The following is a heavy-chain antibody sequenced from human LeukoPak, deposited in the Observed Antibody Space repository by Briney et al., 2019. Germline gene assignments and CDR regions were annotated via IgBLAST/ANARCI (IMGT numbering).Heavy chain of an antibody. CDR2: MNPNSGNT. V-gene: IGHV1-8*01. CDR1: GYTFTSYD. Sequence: ASVKVSCKASGYTFTSYDINWVRRATGQGLEWMGWMNPNSGNTGYAQKFQGRVTMTRNTSISTAYMELSSLRSEDTAVYYCAQRVGYCSSTSCYNWFDPWGQGTLVTVSS. J-gene: IGHJ5*02. D-gene: IGHD2-2*01. CDR3: AQRVGYCSSTSCYNWFDP.